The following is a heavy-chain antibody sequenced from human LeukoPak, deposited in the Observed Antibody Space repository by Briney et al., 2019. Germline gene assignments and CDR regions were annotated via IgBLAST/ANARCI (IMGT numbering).Heavy chain of an antibody. CDR2: MYERCSS. CDR1: GFIVNNKY. CDR3: ASYNQRLSNWFFDL. J-gene: IGHJ2*01. Sequence: GGSLRLSCAVSGFIVNNKYMTWVRQAPGKGLEWVSVMYERCSSYYADSVKGRFSVSRDDSKNTVYLQMNSLRAEDTALYYCASYNQRLSNWFFDLWGGGTLVTVSS. D-gene: IGHD6-25*01. V-gene: IGHV3-53*01.